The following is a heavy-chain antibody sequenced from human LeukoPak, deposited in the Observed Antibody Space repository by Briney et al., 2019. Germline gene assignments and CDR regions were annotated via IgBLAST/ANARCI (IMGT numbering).Heavy chain of an antibody. J-gene: IGHJ4*02. D-gene: IGHD1-26*01. V-gene: IGHV3-23*01. Sequence: PGGSLRLSCAASGFTFSSYAMSWVRQAPGKGLEWVSAISGSGGSTYYADSVKGRFTISRDNSKNTLYLQMNSLRAEDTAVYYCAKDRWGSRIVGAVDYWGQGTLVTVSS. CDR2: ISGSGGST. CDR3: AKDRWGSRIVGAVDY. CDR1: GFTFSSYA.